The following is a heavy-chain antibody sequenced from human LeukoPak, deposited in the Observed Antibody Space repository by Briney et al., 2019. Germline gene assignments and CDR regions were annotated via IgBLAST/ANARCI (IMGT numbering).Heavy chain of an antibody. CDR2: ISGSGGSA. J-gene: IGHJ4*02. D-gene: IGHD6-19*01. Sequence: GGSLRLSCAASGFTFSSYAMSWVRQAPGKGLEWVSAISGSGGSAYYADSVKGRFTISRDNSKNTLYLQMNSLRAEDTAVYYCAKDSSGWSSQYFDYWGQGTLVTVSS. CDR1: GFTFSSYA. V-gene: IGHV3-23*01. CDR3: AKDSSGWSSQYFDY.